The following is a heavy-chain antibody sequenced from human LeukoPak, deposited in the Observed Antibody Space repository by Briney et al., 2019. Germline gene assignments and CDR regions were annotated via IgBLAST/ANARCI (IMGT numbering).Heavy chain of an antibody. D-gene: IGHD3-10*01. J-gene: IGHJ4*02. CDR1: GGSITTYY. CDR3: ARRPTLFTMVRGGVSFDY. CDR2: IYYSGST. Sequence: SETLSLTCTVSGGSITTYYWSWIRQPPGKGLEWIGYIYYSGSTNYNPSLKSRVTISVDTSKNQFSLKLSSVTAADTAVYYCARRPTLFTMVRGGVSFDYWGQGTLVTVSS. V-gene: IGHV4-59*12.